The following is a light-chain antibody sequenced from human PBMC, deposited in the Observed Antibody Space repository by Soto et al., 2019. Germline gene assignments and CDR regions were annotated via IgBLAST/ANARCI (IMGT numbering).Light chain of an antibody. CDR1: SSDVGGY. Sequence: QSALTQPASVSGSPGQSITISCTGTSSDVGGYVSWYQQHPGKAPKLMFYEVSHRPSGVSNRFSGSKSGNTASLTISGLQAEDEADFYCGTWDSSLSVGVFGTGTKVTVL. V-gene: IGLV2-14*01. CDR2: EVS. CDR3: GTWDSSLSVGV. J-gene: IGLJ1*01.